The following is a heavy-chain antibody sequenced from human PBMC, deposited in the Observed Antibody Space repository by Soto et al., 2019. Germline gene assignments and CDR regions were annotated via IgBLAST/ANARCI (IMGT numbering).Heavy chain of an antibody. D-gene: IGHD3-9*01. Sequence: SQTLSLTCAISGDSVSSNDATWDWIRQSPSRGLEWLGRTYYRSKWYNDYAVSVKSRITINPDTSKNQFSLQLNSVTPEDTAVYYCARGLIRYFDWLRAYNWFDPWGQGTLVTVSS. CDR2: TYYRSKWYN. J-gene: IGHJ5*02. V-gene: IGHV6-1*01. CDR3: ARGLIRYFDWLRAYNWFDP. CDR1: GDSVSSNDAT.